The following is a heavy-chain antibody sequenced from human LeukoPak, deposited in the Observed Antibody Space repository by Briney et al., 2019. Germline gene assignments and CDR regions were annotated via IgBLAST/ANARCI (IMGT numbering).Heavy chain of an antibody. CDR2: ISGSGGST. CDR3: ARDLRTPSDTNIAIDY. CDR1: GFTFSSYA. Sequence: PGGSLRLSCAASGFTFSSYAMSWVRQAPGKGLEWVSAISGSGGSTYYADSVKGRFTISRDNSKNTLYLQMNSLRAEDTAVYYCARDLRTPSDTNIAIDYWGLGTLVTVSS. D-gene: IGHD4-23*01. J-gene: IGHJ4*02. V-gene: IGHV3-23*01.